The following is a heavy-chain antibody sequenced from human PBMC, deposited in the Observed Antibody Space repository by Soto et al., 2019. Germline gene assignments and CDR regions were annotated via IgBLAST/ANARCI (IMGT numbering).Heavy chain of an antibody. CDR3: ARNPPYGSGSYSFWYFDY. CDR1: GYTFTSYG. J-gene: IGHJ4*02. Sequence: GASVKVSCKASGYTFTSYGISWVRQAPGQGLEWMGWISAYNGNTNYAQKLQGRVTMTTDTSTSTAYMELRSLRSDDTAVYYCARNPPYGSGSYSFWYFDYWGQGTRVTVSS. D-gene: IGHD3-10*01. V-gene: IGHV1-18*01. CDR2: ISAYNGNT.